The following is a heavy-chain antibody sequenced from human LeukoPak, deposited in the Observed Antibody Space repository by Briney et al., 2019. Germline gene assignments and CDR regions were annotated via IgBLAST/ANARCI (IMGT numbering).Heavy chain of an antibody. D-gene: IGHD4-23*01. CDR1: GFTFSSYE. V-gene: IGHV3-48*03. CDR2: ISSSGSTI. CDR3: ARDYGGSSPFDY. J-gene: IGHJ4*02. Sequence: GGSLRLSCAASGFTFSSYEMHWVRQAPGKGLEWVSYISSSGSTIYYADSVKGRFTISRDNAKNPLYLQMNSLRAEDTAVYYCARDYGGSSPFDYWGQGTLVTVSS.